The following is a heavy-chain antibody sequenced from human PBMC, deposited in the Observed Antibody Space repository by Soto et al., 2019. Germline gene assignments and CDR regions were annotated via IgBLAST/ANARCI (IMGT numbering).Heavy chain of an antibody. D-gene: IGHD3-3*01. CDR1: GFSLNTYR. CDR3: ARQGPPYSASGYYYDLDV. CDR2: IFPGDSDT. V-gene: IGHV5-51*07. Sequence: PGESLKITCKASGFSLNTYRMAWVHQMPGKGLEGMGAIFPGDSDTKYSPSFEAQVTISADRSTSTAYVQWDSLSASDSGRYYCARQGPPYSASGYYYDLDVWGPGTTVTVSS. J-gene: IGHJ6*02.